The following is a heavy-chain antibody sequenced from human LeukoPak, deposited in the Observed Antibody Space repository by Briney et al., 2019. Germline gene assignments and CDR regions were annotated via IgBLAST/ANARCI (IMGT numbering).Heavy chain of an antibody. Sequence: ASVKVSCKASGYSFTTFAMNWVRQAPGQGLEWMGWINTNTGNPTYAQDFTGRFVFSLDTSVTTTFLEISSLMPEDTAKYYCAREILRFDIWGQGTMVTVSS. V-gene: IGHV7-4-1*02. CDR1: GYSFTTFA. CDR3: AREILRFDI. J-gene: IGHJ3*02. CDR2: INTNTGNP.